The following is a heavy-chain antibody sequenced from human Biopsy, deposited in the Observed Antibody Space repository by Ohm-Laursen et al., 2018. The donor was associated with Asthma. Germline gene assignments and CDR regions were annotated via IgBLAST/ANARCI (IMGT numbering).Heavy chain of an antibody. D-gene: IGHD4-17*01. V-gene: IGHV3-21*01. Sequence: SLRLSCAASGFTFSSYSMNWVRQAPGKGLEWVSSISSSSSYIYYADSVKGRFTISRDNAKNSLYLQMNSLRAEDTAVYYCARDRYDDYVGWFDPWGQGTLVTVSS. CDR2: ISSSSSYI. J-gene: IGHJ5*02. CDR3: ARDRYDDYVGWFDP. CDR1: GFTFSSYS.